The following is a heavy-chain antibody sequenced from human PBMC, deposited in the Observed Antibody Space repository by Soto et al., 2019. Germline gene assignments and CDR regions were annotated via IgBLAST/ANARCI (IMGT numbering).Heavy chain of an antibody. CDR2: IWYDGSNK. CDR1: GFTFSSYG. D-gene: IGHD4-4*01. V-gene: IGHV3-33*01. Sequence: GGSLRLSCAASGFTFSSYGMHWVRQAPGKGLEWVAVIWYDGSNKYYADSVKGRFAISRDNSKNTLHLQMNSLRAEDTAVYYCARAGYRTVTIDYWGQGTLVTVSS. J-gene: IGHJ4*02. CDR3: ARAGYRTVTIDY.